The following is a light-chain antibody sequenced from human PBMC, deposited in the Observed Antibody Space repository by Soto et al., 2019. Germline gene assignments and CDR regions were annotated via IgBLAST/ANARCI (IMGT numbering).Light chain of an antibody. CDR3: SSYAGSNVV. CDR1: SSDVGGYNY. V-gene: IGLV2-8*01. CDR2: EVS. Sequence: QSALTQPPSASGSPGQSVTISCTGTSSDVGGYNYVSWYQQHPGKAPKLMIYEVSKRPSGVPDRSSGSKSGNTASLTVSGLQAEDEADYYCSSYAGSNVVFGGGTKLTVL. J-gene: IGLJ2*01.